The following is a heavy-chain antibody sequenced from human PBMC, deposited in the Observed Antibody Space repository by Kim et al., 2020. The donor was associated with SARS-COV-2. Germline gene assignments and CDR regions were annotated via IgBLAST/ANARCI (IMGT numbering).Heavy chain of an antibody. CDR3: ARDGAKDQADDYYNYGMDV. V-gene: IGHV1-46*01. CDR2: INPGGGST. CDR1: GYTFSSYY. J-gene: IGHJ6*02. D-gene: IGHD3-16*01. Sequence: ASVKVSCKASGYTFSSYYVHWVRQAPGQGLEWMGTINPGGGSTIYAQKFQGRVTLTRDTSTSTVYMELSSLRSDDTAVYYCARDGAKDQADDYYNYGMDVWGQGTTVTVSS.